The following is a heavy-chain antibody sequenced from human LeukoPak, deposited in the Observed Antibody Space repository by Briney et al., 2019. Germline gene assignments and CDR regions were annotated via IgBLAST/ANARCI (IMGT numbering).Heavy chain of an antibody. CDR1: GFTFSSYE. V-gene: IGHV3-48*03. D-gene: IGHD5-18*01. J-gene: IGHJ4*02. CDR2: ISSSGSTI. Sequence: GGSLRLSCAASGFTFSSYEMNWVRQAPGKGLEWVSYISSSGSTIYYADSVKGRFIISRDNAKNSLYLQMNSLRAEDTAVYYCARLRGYSYGYDFDYWGQGTLVTVSS. CDR3: ARLRGYSYGYDFDY.